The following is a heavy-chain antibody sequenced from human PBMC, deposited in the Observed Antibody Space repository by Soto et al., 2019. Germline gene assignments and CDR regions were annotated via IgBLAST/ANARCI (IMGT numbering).Heavy chain of an antibody. Sequence: GGSLRLSCAASGFTFSSYWMYWVRQAPGKGLVWVSRINSDGSSTNYADSVKGRFTISRDNAKNTLYLQMNSLRVEDTAVYYCARDFCTSANCSTRLFDYWGQGTLVTVSS. CDR2: INSDGSST. V-gene: IGHV3-74*01. CDR3: ARDFCTSANCSTRLFDY. J-gene: IGHJ4*02. CDR1: GFTFSSYW. D-gene: IGHD2-2*01.